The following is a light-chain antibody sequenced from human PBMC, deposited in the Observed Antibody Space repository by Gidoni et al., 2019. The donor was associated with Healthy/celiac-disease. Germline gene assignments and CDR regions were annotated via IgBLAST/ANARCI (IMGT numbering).Light chain of an antibody. J-gene: IGKJ1*01. CDR3: QQSYSTPWT. Sequence: DIHMTHSPYSLSASVGDRVTITCRASQSISSYLNWYQQKPGKAPKLLIYAASSLQSGVPSRFSGSGSGTDFTLTISSMQPEDFATYYCQQSYSTPWTFGQGTKVEIK. V-gene: IGKV1-39*01. CDR2: AAS. CDR1: QSISSY.